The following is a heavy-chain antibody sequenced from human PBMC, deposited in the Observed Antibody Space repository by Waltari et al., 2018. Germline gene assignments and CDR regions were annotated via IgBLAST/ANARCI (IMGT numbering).Heavy chain of an antibody. D-gene: IGHD1-26*01. J-gene: IGHJ3*02. CDR2: ISSSSSTI. CDR3: AREIGIGAFDI. CDR1: GFTFSSYS. Sequence: EVQLVESGGGLVQPGGSLILSCAASGFTFSSYSMNWVRKAPGKGLEWVSYISSSSSTIYYADSVKGRFTISRDNAKNSLYLQMNSLRAEDTAVYYCAREIGIGAFDIWGQGTMVTVSS. V-gene: IGHV3-48*04.